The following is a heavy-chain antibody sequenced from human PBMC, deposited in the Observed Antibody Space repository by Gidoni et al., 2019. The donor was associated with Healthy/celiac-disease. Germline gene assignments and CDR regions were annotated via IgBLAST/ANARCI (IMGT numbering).Heavy chain of an antibody. V-gene: IGHV5-10-1*03. Sequence: DVQLGQSGAEVKKPGESLRISCQGSGYSFPSYWLSWVRQMPGKGLEWMGRIDPSDSYTNYSPSFQGHVTISADKSISTAYLQWSSLKASDTAMYYCARRHPYSSGWYGGDDAFDIWGQGTMVTFSS. D-gene: IGHD6-19*01. J-gene: IGHJ3*02. CDR2: IDPSDSYT. CDR1: GYSFPSYW. CDR3: ARRHPYSSGWYGGDDAFDI.